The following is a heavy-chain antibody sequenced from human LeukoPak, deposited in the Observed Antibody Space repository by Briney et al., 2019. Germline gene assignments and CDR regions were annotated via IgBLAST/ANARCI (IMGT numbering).Heavy chain of an antibody. CDR3: ARGVVPAARLDY. Sequence: SETLSLTCAVYGGSFSGYYWSWIRQPPGQGLEWTGEINHSGSTNYNPSLKSRVTISVDTSKNQFSLKLSSVTAADTAVYYCARGVVPAARLDYWGQGTLVTVSS. CDR2: INHSGST. CDR1: GGSFSGYY. D-gene: IGHD2-2*01. J-gene: IGHJ4*02. V-gene: IGHV4-34*01.